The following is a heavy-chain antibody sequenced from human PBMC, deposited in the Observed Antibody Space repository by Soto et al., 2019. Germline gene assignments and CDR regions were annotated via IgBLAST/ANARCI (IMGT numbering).Heavy chain of an antibody. J-gene: IGHJ4*02. CDR2: ISGSGGST. D-gene: IGHD2-15*01. CDR1: GFTVSSNY. CDR3: AKDMSTVVELFDY. V-gene: IGHV3-23*04. Sequence: EVQLVETGGGLIQPGGSLRLSCAASGFTVSSNYMSWVRQAPGKGLEWVSAISGSGGSTYYADSVKGRFTISRDNSKNTLYLQMNSLRAEDTAVYYCAKDMSTVVELFDYWGQGTLVTVSS.